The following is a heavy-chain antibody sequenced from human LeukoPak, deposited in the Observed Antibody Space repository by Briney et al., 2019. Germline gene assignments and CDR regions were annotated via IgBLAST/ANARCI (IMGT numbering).Heavy chain of an antibody. CDR2: IYYSGST. V-gene: IGHV4-59*01. Sequence: SETLSLTCTVSGGSISCYYWSWIRQPPGKGLEWIGYIYYSGSTNYNPSLKSRVTISVDTSKNQFSLKLNSVTAADTAVYYCARGRDSSGYRTDYWGQGTLVTVSS. CDR3: ARGRDSSGYRTDY. J-gene: IGHJ4*02. D-gene: IGHD3-22*01. CDR1: GGSISCYY.